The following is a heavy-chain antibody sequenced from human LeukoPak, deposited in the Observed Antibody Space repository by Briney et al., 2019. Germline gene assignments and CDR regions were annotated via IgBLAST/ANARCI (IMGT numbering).Heavy chain of an antibody. CDR2: MNPNSGNT. CDR1: GFTFTSHD. CDR3: ARERTVTIFGVDNDAFDI. J-gene: IGHJ3*02. D-gene: IGHD3-3*01. V-gene: IGHV1-8*01. Sequence: ASVKVSCKASGFTFTSHDYNWVRQATGQGLEWMGWMNPNSGNTGYAQKFQGRVTMTRDTSITTVYMELSSLTSEDTAVYYCARERTVTIFGVDNDAFDIWGQGTMVTVSS.